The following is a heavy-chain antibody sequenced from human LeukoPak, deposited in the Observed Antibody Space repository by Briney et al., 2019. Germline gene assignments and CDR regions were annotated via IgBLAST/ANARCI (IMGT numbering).Heavy chain of an antibody. CDR2: ISSSGSTI. CDR3: ARVGRTIFGVVTYFDY. V-gene: IGHV3-11*04. D-gene: IGHD3-3*01. J-gene: IGHJ4*02. CDR1: GFTFSDYY. Sequence: GGSLRLSCAAYGFTFSDYYMSWIRQAQGKGLEWVSYISSSGSTIYYADSVKGRFTISRDNAKNSLYLQMNSLRAEDTAVYYCARVGRTIFGVVTYFDYWGQGTLVTVSS.